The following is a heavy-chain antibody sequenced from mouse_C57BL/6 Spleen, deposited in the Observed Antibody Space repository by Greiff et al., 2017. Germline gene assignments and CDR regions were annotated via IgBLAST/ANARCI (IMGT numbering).Heavy chain of an antibody. CDR3: AREPRNWYCDV. J-gene: IGHJ1*03. Sequence: QVQLQQPGAELVMPGASVKLSCKASGYTFTSYWMHWVQQRPGQGLEWIGEIDPSDSYTNYNQKFKGKSTLTVDKSSSTAYMQLSSLTSEDSAVYYCAREPRNWYCDVWGTGTTVTVSS. D-gene: IGHD3-1*01. CDR2: IDPSDSYT. V-gene: IGHV1-69*01. CDR1: GYTFTSYW.